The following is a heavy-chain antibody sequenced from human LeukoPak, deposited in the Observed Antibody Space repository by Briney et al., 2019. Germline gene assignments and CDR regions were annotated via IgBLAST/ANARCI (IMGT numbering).Heavy chain of an antibody. CDR1: GFTFSSYA. J-gene: IGHJ3*02. CDR2: ISYDGSNK. V-gene: IGHV3-30*04. CDR3: ARDEKSGAFDI. D-gene: IGHD6-25*01. Sequence: QAGGSLRLSCAASGFTFSSYAMHWVRQAPGKGLEWVAVISYDGSNKYYADSVKGRFTISRDNSKNTLYLQMNSLRAEDTAVYYCARDEKSGAFDIWGQGTMVTVSS.